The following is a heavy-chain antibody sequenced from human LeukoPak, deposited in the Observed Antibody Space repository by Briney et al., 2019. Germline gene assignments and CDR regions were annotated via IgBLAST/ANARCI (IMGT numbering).Heavy chain of an antibody. Sequence: GGSLRLSCVGSGFTFSDAWMSWVRQAPGKGLEWVSVIYSGGSTYYADSVKGRFTISRDKSKNTVYLQMNSLRFEDTAMYYCARNWFDPWGQGTLVTVSS. CDR1: GFTFSDAW. J-gene: IGHJ5*02. CDR2: IYSGGST. V-gene: IGHV3-53*05. CDR3: ARNWFDP.